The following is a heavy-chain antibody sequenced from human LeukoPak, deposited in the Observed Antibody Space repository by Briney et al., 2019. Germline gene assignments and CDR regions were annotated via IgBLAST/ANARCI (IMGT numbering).Heavy chain of an antibody. CDR3: AREVKDSSSPGVWFDP. Sequence: SETLSLTCAVYGGSFSDYYWSWIRQPPGKGLEWIGEINHSGSTNYNPSLKSRVTISVDTSKNQFSLKLSSVTAADTDVYYCAREVKDSSSPGVWFDPWGQGTLVTVPS. V-gene: IGHV4-34*01. J-gene: IGHJ5*02. CDR1: GGSFSDYY. CDR2: INHSGST. D-gene: IGHD6-19*01.